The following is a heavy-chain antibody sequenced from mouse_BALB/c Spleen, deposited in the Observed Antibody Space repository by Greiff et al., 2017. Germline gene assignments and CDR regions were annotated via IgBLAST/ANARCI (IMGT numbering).Heavy chain of an antibody. Sequence: EVQVVESGGGLVKPGGSLKLSCAASGFTFSSYAMSWVRQTPEKRLEWVASISSGGSTYYPDSVKGRFTISRDNARNILYLQMSSLRSEDTAMYYCARGDYYSNFDYWGQGTTLTVSS. CDR3: ARGDYYSNFDY. CDR2: ISSGGST. D-gene: IGHD1-1*01. CDR1: GFTFSSYA. V-gene: IGHV5-6-5*01. J-gene: IGHJ2*01.